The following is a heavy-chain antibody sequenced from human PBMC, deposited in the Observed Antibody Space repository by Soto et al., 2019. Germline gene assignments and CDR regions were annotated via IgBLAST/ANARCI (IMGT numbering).Heavy chain of an antibody. CDR3: ARGLRITMVRGVTYGMDV. J-gene: IGHJ6*02. D-gene: IGHD3-10*01. Sequence: PSETLSLTCTVSGGSISSYYWSWIRQPPGKGLGWIGYIYYSGNTNYNPSLKSRVTISVDTSKNQFSLKLSSVTAADTAVYYCARGLRITMVRGVTYGMDVWGQGTTVTVSS. V-gene: IGHV4-59*01. CDR2: IYYSGNT. CDR1: GGSISSYY.